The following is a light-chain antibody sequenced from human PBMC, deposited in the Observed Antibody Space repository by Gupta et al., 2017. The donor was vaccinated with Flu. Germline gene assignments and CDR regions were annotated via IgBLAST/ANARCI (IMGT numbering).Light chain of an antibody. Sequence: QLAQSPSSVSASVGDRVTITCRASQGVASWLGWYQQKPGKAPKLLIYAASTLQSEVPSRFSGSGSGSVFTLTISSLQPEDSATYYCQQASSFPKTFGGGTRLEIK. CDR2: AAS. V-gene: IGKV1-12*01. CDR3: QQASSFPKT. CDR1: QGVASW. J-gene: IGKJ4*01.